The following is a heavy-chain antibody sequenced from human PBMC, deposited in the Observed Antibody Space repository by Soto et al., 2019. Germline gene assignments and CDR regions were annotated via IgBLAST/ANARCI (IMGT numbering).Heavy chain of an antibody. CDR2: IYYSGST. V-gene: IGHV4-61*01. CDR3: ARVTKVTSFDY. D-gene: IGHD4-4*01. CDR1: GGSVSSGSHY. J-gene: IGHJ4*02. Sequence: QVQLQESGPGLVKPSETLSLTCSVSGGSVSSGSHYWSWIRQPPGQGLEWIGYIYYSGSTNYNPSLKSRVTISVDTSKSQFSLRLSSVTAADTAVYYCARVTKVTSFDYWGQGTLVTVSA.